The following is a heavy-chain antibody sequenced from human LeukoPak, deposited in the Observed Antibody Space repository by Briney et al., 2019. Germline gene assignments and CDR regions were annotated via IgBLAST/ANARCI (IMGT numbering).Heavy chain of an antibody. CDR1: GFTFSSYA. V-gene: IGHV3-23*01. CDR2: ISGSGGNT. CDR3: AKCMAEPGTCYFDY. D-gene: IGHD6-13*01. J-gene: IGHJ4*02. Sequence: GGSLRLSCAASGFTFSSYAMTWVRQAPGKGLEWVPSISGSGGNTYYADSVKGRFTISRDNSKNTLYLQMNNVGAEDTALYYCAKCMAEPGTCYFDYWGQGTLVTVSS.